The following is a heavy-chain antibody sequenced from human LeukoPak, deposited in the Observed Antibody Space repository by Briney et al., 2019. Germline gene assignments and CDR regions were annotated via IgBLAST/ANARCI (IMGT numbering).Heavy chain of an antibody. CDR3: ARGGIVGATLDY. CDR1: GGTFSSYA. D-gene: IGHD1-26*01. V-gene: IGHV1-69*05. CDR2: IIPIFGTA. J-gene: IGHJ4*02. Sequence: ASVKVSCKASGGTFSSYAISWVRQAPGQGLEWMGGIIPIFGTANYAQKVQGRVTITTDESTTTAYMELSRLRSDDTAVYYCARGGIVGATLDYWGQGTLVTVSS.